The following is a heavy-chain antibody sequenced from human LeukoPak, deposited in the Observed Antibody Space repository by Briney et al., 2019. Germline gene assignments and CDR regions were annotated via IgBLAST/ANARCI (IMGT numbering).Heavy chain of an antibody. CDR3: AKDLRGAYDY. D-gene: IGHD3-10*01. V-gene: IGHV3-23*01. Sequence: GGSLRLSCAASGFTFTGYAMSWVRQAPGKGLEWVSAISGSADITFHADSVEGRFTISRDNSKNTLYLQMNSLRAEDTAVYYCAKDLRGAYDYWGQGTLVTVSS. CDR2: ISGSADIT. J-gene: IGHJ4*02. CDR1: GFTFTGYA.